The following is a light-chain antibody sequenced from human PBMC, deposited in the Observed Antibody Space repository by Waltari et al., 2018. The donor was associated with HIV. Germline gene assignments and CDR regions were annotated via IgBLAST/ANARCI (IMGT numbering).Light chain of an antibody. CDR3: ATWDDSLNGHVV. Sequence: QSVLTQQPSASGPPGQRVTISCSGSTSNIGDNTVNWSQQFPGTAPKLLIYANAQRPSGVPDRSSGSKSGTSASLVISGLQSEDESDYYCATWDDSLNGHVVFGGGTKLTVL. CDR1: TSNIGDNT. J-gene: IGLJ2*01. CDR2: ANA. V-gene: IGLV1-44*01.